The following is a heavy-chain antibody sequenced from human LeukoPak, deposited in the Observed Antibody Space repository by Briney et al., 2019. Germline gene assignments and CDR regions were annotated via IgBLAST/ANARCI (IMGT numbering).Heavy chain of an antibody. J-gene: IGHJ3*02. CDR3: ARDRGDADDAFDI. V-gene: IGHV3-53*01. CDR2: ICSGGST. CDR1: GFTVSSNY. D-gene: IGHD2-21*02. Sequence: GGSLRLSCAASGFTVSSNYMSWVRQAPGKGLEWVSVICSGGSTYYADSVKGRFTISRDSSKNTLYLQMNSLRAEDTAVYYCARDRGDADDAFDIWGQGTMVTVS.